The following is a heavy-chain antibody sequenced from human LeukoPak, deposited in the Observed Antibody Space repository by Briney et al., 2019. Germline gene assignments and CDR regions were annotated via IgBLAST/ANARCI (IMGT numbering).Heavy chain of an antibody. Sequence: SETLSLTCTVSGGSISSSSYYWCWIRQPPGKGLEWIVSIYYSGSTYYNPSLKSRVTISVDTSKNQFSLKLSSVTAADTAVYYCASLDRRNRGYDFEEDYWGQGTLVTVSS. J-gene: IGHJ4*02. D-gene: IGHD5-12*01. CDR2: IYYSGST. CDR1: GGSISSSSYY. CDR3: ASLDRRNRGYDFEEDY. V-gene: IGHV4-39*01.